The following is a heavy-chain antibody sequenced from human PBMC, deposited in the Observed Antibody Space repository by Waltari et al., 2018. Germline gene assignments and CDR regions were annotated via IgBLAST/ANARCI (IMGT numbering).Heavy chain of an antibody. D-gene: IGHD3-10*01. CDR2: INPDGSGK. V-gene: IGHV3-7*01. Sequence: EVQLVESGGVFVQPGGSLRLSCVVSGFTFSSSWMDWVRQAPGKGLEWLATINPDGSGKYYVDSVKGRFTVSRDNAKNSLYLQMSSLRVEDTAVYYCTTDRWFGYFDYWGQGTLVTVSS. J-gene: IGHJ4*02. CDR3: TTDRWFGYFDY. CDR1: GFTFSSSW.